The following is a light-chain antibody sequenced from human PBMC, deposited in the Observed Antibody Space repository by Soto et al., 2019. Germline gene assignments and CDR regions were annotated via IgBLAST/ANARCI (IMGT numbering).Light chain of an antibody. CDR3: QQANSFSLT. V-gene: IGKV1-5*01. Sequence: DIQMTQSPSTLSASVGDRVTITCRASQTISSWLAWYQQKPGEAPKLLIYDASALPRGVPSRFSGSGSGTKFTLTIASLQPDDFATYYCQQANSFSLTFGGGTKVDIK. CDR2: DAS. CDR1: QTISSW. J-gene: IGKJ4*01.